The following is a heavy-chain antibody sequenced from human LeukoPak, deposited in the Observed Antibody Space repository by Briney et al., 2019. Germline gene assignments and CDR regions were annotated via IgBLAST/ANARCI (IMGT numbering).Heavy chain of an antibody. D-gene: IGHD6-6*01. Sequence: GGSLRLSCTASGFTFSTYGMSWVRQAPGEGLEWVSSVSASGDETHYADSEKRRPTISRDNSRNSLYLQINRLTHDDTAVYYCAKGRSSSSQYLADHWGEGTLVTVSS. CDR2: VSASGDET. CDR3: AKGRSSSSQYLADH. V-gene: IGHV3-23*01. CDR1: GFTFSTYG. J-gene: IGHJ4*02.